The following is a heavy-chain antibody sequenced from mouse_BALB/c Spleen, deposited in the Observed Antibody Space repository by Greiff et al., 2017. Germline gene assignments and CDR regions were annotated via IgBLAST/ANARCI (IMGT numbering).Heavy chain of an antibody. CDR3: ARLGGINAMDY. CDR1: GFDFSRYW. V-gene: IGHV4-2*02. Sequence: EVKLQESGGGLVQPGGSLNLSCAASGFDFSRYWMSWARQAPGKGQEWIGEINPGSSTINYTPSLKDKFIISRDNAKNTLYLQMSKVRSEDTALYYCARLGGINAMDYWGQGTSVTVSS. J-gene: IGHJ4*01. CDR2: INPGSSTI.